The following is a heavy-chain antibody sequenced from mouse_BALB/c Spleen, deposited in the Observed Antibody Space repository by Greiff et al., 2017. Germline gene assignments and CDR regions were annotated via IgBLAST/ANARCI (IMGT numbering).Heavy chain of an antibody. Sequence: EVNLMESGGGLVQPGGSRKLSCAASGFTFSSFGMHWVRQAPEKGLEWVAYISSGSSTIYYADTVKGRFTISRDNPKNTLFLQMTSLRSEDTAMYYCARSGTYYGNYLDYWGQGTTLTVSS. CDR2: ISSGSSTI. V-gene: IGHV5-17*02. CDR3: ARSGTYYGNYLDY. J-gene: IGHJ2*01. D-gene: IGHD2-10*01. CDR1: GFTFSSFG.